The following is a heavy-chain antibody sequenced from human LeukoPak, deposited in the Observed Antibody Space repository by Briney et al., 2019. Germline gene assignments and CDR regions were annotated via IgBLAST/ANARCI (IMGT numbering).Heavy chain of an antibody. CDR1: GGTFSSYA. D-gene: IGHD6-19*01. CDR2: IIPIFGTA. V-gene: IGHV1-69*05. J-gene: IGHJ4*02. CDR3: ARGVGKAVAVTFDY. Sequence: GASVKVSCKASGGTFSSYAISWVRQAPGQGLEWMGGIIPIFGTANYAQKFQGRVTITTDESTSTAYMELSSLRSEDTAVYYCARGVGKAVAVTFDYWGQGTLVTVSS.